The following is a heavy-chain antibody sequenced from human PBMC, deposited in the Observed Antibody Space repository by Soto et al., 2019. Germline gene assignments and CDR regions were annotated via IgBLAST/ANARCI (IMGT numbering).Heavy chain of an antibody. J-gene: IGHJ1*01. CDR2: ISSSGSTK. CDR3: ARVNVACSGGSCWNEYCQH. CDR1: GLSFSDYH. D-gene: IGHD2-15*01. Sequence: QVQLVESGGGLVKPGGSLRLSCAASGLSFSDYHMSWIRQAPGKGLEWVAYISSSGSTKYYADSVKGRFTISRDNAKNSLYLQMNSLRAEDTAVYYCARVNVACSGGSCWNEYCQHWGQGTLVTVSS. V-gene: IGHV3-11*01.